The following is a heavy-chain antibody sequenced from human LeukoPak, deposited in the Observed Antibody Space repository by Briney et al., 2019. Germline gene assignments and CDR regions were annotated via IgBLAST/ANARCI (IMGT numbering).Heavy chain of an antibody. J-gene: IGHJ4*02. CDR1: GFTFNDYA. D-gene: IGHD3-22*01. CDR3: AKDLGRVFYYDRLDY. V-gene: IGHV3-9*01. Sequence: GRSLRLSCAASGFTFNDYAMHWVRQAPGKGLEWVSGITWNSGTIRYAGSVKGRFTISRGNVENSLYLQMNSLRAEDTALYYCAKDLGRVFYYDRLDYWGQGILVTVSS. CDR2: ITWNSGTI.